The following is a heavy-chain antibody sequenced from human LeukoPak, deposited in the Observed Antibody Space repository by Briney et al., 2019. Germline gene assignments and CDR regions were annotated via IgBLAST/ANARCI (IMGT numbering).Heavy chain of an antibody. D-gene: IGHD3-3*01. V-gene: IGHV3-9*01. CDR1: GFTFDDYA. J-gene: IGHJ6*02. CDR2: ISWNSGTT. Sequence: GGSLRLSCAASGFTFDDYAMHWVRQVPGKGLEWVSSISWNSGTTCHADSVKGRFTISRDNSKNTLYLQMNSLRAEDTAVYYCARDVLRFLEWLSPTYYYYGMDVWGQGTTVTDSS. CDR3: ARDVLRFLEWLSPTYYYYGMDV.